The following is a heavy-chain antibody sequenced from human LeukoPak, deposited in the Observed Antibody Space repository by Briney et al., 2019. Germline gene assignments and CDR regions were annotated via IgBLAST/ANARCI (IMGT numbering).Heavy chain of an antibody. CDR3: ALEGYGDYYFDY. V-gene: IGHV1-69*13. CDR1: GGTFSSYA. D-gene: IGHD4-17*01. J-gene: IGHJ4*02. CDR2: IIPIFGTA. Sequence: SVKVSCKASGGTFSSYAISWVRQAPGQGLEWMGGIIPIFGTANYAQKFQGRVTITADESTSTAYMELSSLRSEDTAVYYCALEGYGDYYFDYWGQGTLVTVSS.